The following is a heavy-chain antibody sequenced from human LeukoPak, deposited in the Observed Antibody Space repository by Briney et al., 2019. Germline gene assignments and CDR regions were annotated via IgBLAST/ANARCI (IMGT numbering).Heavy chain of an antibody. J-gene: IGHJ4*02. Sequence: GASVKVSCKASGYTFTSYGISWVRQAPGQGLEWMGWISAYNGNTNYAQKLQGRVTMTTDTSTSTAYMELRSPRSDDTAVYYCARAPYYDSSGFDYFEYWGQGTLVTVSS. V-gene: IGHV1-18*01. CDR3: ARAPYYDSSGFDYFEY. CDR2: ISAYNGNT. CDR1: GYTFTSYG. D-gene: IGHD3-22*01.